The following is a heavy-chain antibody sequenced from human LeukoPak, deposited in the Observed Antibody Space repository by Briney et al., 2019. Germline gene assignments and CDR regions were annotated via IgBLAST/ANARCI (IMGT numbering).Heavy chain of an antibody. CDR2: IYYSGST. Sequence: SETLSLTCTVSGGSISSYYWSWIRQPPGKGLEWIGYIYYSGSTNYNPSLKSRVTISVDTSKNQFSLKLSSVTAADTAVYYCARGSLGYDYVWGSYRRSLIPKAAENDAFDIWGQGTMVTVSS. V-gene: IGHV4-59*01. CDR3: ARGSLGYDYVWGSYRRSLIPKAAENDAFDI. D-gene: IGHD3-16*01. CDR1: GGSISSYY. J-gene: IGHJ3*02.